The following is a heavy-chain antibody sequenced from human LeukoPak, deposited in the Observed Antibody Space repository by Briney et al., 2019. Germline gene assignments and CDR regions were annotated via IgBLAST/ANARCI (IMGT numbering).Heavy chain of an antibody. Sequence: GGSLRLSCAASGFTFRSHWMHWVRQVPGKGLVWVSRITSDGSSTSYADSVKGRFTIPRDNAKNTLYLQMNSLRAEDTAVYYCARDTGCSFADWGQGTLVTVSS. J-gene: IGHJ4*02. CDR2: ITSDGSST. V-gene: IGHV3-74*01. D-gene: IGHD5-18*01. CDR1: GFTFRSHW. CDR3: ARDTGCSFAD.